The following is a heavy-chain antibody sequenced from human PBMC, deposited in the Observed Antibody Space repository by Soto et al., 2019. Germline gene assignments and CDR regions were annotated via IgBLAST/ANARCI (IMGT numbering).Heavy chain of an antibody. CDR1: GASVSSDSYY. CDR3: AIFNVLRYFHWFDP. V-gene: IGHV4-61*01. Sequence: PSETLSLTCTVSGASVSSDSYYWSWIRQSPGKGLEWFGYISYSGRTNYNPSLKSRVTISVDTSKNHFSLKLTSVTAADTAVYYCAIFNVLRYFHWFDPWGQGTPVTVSS. CDR2: ISYSGRT. D-gene: IGHD3-9*01. J-gene: IGHJ5*02.